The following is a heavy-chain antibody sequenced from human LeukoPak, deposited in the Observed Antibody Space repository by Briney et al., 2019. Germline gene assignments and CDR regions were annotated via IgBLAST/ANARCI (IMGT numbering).Heavy chain of an antibody. D-gene: IGHD5-18*01. Sequence: PSETLSLTCTVPGGSISSGDQYWSWIRQSPGKGLEWIGYIYYSGSTYYNPSLTSRVTISMDRSRNQFSLKLGSVTAADTAVYYCARSRGYSYGCPIGLCIYYFDYWGQGTLVTVSS. CDR2: IYYSGST. CDR1: GGSISSGDQY. V-gene: IGHV4-30-4*08. J-gene: IGHJ4*02. CDR3: ARSRGYSYGCPIGLCIYYFDY.